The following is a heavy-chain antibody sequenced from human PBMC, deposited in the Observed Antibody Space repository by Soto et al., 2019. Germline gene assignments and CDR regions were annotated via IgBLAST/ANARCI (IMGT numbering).Heavy chain of an antibody. CDR1: GFTFSSYA. V-gene: IGHV3-23*01. CDR3: AKDIPQNYGYFHY. D-gene: IGHD3-16*01. J-gene: IGHJ4*02. Sequence: EVQLLESGGGLVQPGGSLRLSCAASGFTFSSYAMSWVRQAPGKGLEWVSTISDSGRNTYYADSVKGRFTISRDNSKHTMFLQMNSLRAEDTAVYYCAKDIPQNYGYFHYWGQGKMVTVSS. CDR2: ISDSGRNT.